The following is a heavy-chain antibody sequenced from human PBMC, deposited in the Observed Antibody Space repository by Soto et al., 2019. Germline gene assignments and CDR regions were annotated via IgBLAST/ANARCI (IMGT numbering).Heavy chain of an antibody. D-gene: IGHD3-3*01. CDR1: GGSISSYY. CDR2: IYYSGST. J-gene: IGHJ5*02. CDR3: ASHPYDFWSGYYS. Sequence: PSETLSLTCTVSGGSISSYYWSWIRQPPGKGLEWIGYIYYSGSTNYNPSLKSRVTISVDTSKNQFSLKLSSVTAADTAVYYCASHPYDFWSGYYSWGQGPLVTVSS. V-gene: IGHV4-59*01.